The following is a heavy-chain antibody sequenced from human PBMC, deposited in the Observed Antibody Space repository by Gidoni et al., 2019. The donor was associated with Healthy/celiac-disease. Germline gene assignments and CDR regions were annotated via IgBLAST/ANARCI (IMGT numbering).Heavy chain of an antibody. D-gene: IGHD3-3*01. CDR3: ARDRSLWVIYEENDYFDY. CDR2: ISSSSSTI. CDR1: GFTFSSYS. V-gene: IGHV3-48*01. J-gene: IGHJ4*02. Sequence: EVQLVESGGGLVQPGGSLRLSCAASGFTFSSYSMNWVRQAPGKGLEWVSYISSSSSTIYYADSVKGRFTISRDNAKNSLYLQMNSLRAEDTAVYYCARDRSLWVIYEENDYFDYWGQGTLVTVSS.